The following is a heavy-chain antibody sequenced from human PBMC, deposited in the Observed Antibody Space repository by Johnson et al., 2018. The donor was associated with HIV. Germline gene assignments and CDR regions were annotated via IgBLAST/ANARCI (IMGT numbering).Heavy chain of an antibody. D-gene: IGHD6-13*01. Sequence: QVQLVESGGGLVKPGGSLRLSCAASGFTFSSYGMHWVRQAPGKGLEWVALISHDGSNKYYADSVKGRFTISRDNSKNTLYLQMNSLRAEDTAVYYCARVEGGSSSNAFDIWGQGTMVTVSS. CDR2: ISHDGSNK. CDR1: GFTFSSYG. CDR3: ARVEGGSSSNAFDI. J-gene: IGHJ3*02. V-gene: IGHV3-30*03.